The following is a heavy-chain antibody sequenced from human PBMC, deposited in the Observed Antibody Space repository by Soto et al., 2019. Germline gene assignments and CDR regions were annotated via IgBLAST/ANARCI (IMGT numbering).Heavy chain of an antibody. J-gene: IGHJ5*02. CDR2: IYYSGST. V-gene: IGHV4-39*01. Sequence: SETLSLTCIVSGCYISSSSYYWGWIRKPPGKGLEWIGSIYYSGSTYYNPSLKSRVTISVDMSKNQFSLKLSSVTAADMAVYYCARLPYCSGGSCYSDNWFDPWGQG. CDR3: ARLPYCSGGSCYSDNWFDP. CDR1: GCYISSSSYY. D-gene: IGHD2-15*01.